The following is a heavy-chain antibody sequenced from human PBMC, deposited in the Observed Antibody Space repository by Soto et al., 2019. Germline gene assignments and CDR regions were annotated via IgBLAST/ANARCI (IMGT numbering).Heavy chain of an antibody. D-gene: IGHD4-17*01. J-gene: IGHJ4*02. Sequence: QVQLQESGPGRVKPSETLSLTCTVSGGSISSYYWSWIRQPPGKGLEWIGYIYYSGSTNYNPSLKSRVTISVDTSKNQFSLKLSSVTAADTAVYYCARRYGALFDYWGQGTLVTVSS. CDR2: IYYSGST. CDR3: ARRYGALFDY. CDR1: GGSISSYY. V-gene: IGHV4-59*08.